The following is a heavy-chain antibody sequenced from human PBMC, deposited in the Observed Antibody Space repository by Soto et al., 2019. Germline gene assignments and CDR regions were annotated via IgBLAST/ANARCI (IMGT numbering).Heavy chain of an antibody. CDR1: GGSISSSSYY. V-gene: IGHV4-39*01. CDR3: ARQGITIFGVVIDKGWFDP. J-gene: IGHJ5*02. CDR2: IYYSGST. D-gene: IGHD3-3*01. Sequence: QLQLQESGPGLVKPSETLSLTCTVSGGSISSSSYYWGWIRQPPAKGLEWIGSIYYSGSTYYNPSLKSRVTISVDTSKNQFSLKLSSVTAADTAVYYCARQGITIFGVVIDKGWFDPWGQGTLVTVSS.